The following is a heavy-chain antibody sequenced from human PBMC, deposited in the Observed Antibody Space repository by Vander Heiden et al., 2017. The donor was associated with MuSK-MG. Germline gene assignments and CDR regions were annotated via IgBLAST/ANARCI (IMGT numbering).Heavy chain of an antibody. CDR1: GFTFSSYA. Sequence: QVQLVESGGGVVQPGRSLRLSCAASGFTFSSYAMHWVRQAPGKGLEWVAVISYDGSNKYYADSVKGRFTISRDNSKNTLYLQMNSLRAEDTAVYYCARDFRPPDIAARFGGNFDYWGQGTLVTVSS. CDR3: ARDFRPPDIAARFGGNFDY. V-gene: IGHV3-30*04. J-gene: IGHJ4*02. D-gene: IGHD6-6*01. CDR2: ISYDGSNK.